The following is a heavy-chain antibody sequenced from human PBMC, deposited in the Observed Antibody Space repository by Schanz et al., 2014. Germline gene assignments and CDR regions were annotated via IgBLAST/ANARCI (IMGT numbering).Heavy chain of an antibody. CDR3: ARAHGKNWYGKGLDY. D-gene: IGHD1-1*01. CDR1: GFTLSNSD. V-gene: IGHV3-13*01. CDR2: IGYLGDT. J-gene: IGHJ4*02. Sequence: EVQLVESGGGLVQPGGSLRLSCAASGFTLSNSDMHWVRQGTGKGLEWVSTIGYLGDTYYPDSVKGRFTVSRDSGQNSLYLQMNSLRAGDTAVYFCARAHGKNWYGKGLDYWGQGTLVTVSS.